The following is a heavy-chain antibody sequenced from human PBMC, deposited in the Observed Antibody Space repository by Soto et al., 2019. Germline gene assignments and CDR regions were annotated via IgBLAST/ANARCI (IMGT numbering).Heavy chain of an antibody. Sequence: GESLKISCAASGFTFSSYAMSWVRQAPGKGLEWVSVISGSDDSTYYADSVKGRVTISRDNSKNTLYLQMNSLRAEDTAVYYCAKRSSSSTFDYWGQGTLVTVSS. D-gene: IGHD6-6*01. V-gene: IGHV3-23*01. CDR3: AKRSSSSTFDY. CDR2: ISGSDDST. CDR1: GFTFSSYA. J-gene: IGHJ4*02.